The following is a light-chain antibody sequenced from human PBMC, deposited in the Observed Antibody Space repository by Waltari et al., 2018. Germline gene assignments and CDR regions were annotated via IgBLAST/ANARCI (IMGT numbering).Light chain of an antibody. CDR3: NTSNSSENHLRV. V-gene: IGLV3-19*01. CDR2: GKN. J-gene: IGLJ2*01. Sequence: SSELTQDPAVSVALGQTVRITCQGDTLRNYYANWYQQRPGQAPLLVISGKNTRPSGLPDRFSASNSGNTDSLIPSGAQGGDEANYFSNTSNSSENHLRVFDGGNKLTVL. CDR1: TLRNYY.